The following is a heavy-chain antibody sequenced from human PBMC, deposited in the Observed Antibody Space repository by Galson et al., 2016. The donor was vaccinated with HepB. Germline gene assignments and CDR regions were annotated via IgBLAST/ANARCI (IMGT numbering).Heavy chain of an antibody. V-gene: IGHV3-43*01. Sequence: SLRLSCAASGFTFDDYAMHWVRQAPGKGLEWVSSISWDGGNRKYADSVKGRFTISRDNIKKSLHLEMNSLRSVDTAFYYCGRARNYGPVDSWGQGTLVSVSS. J-gene: IGHJ4*02. D-gene: IGHD1-7*01. CDR1: GFTFDDYA. CDR3: GRARNYGPVDS. CDR2: ISWDGGNR.